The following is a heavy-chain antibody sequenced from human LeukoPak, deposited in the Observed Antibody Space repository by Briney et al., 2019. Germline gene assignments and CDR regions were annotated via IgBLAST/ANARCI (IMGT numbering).Heavy chain of an antibody. D-gene: IGHD6-19*01. J-gene: IGHJ3*02. CDR1: GFTFNNYE. CDR2: ISRTTTTI. Sequence: GGSLRLSCAASGFTFNNYEMSWVRLAPGKGLEWISCISRTTTTIYYADSVRGRFTISRDNAKSSLYLQMNSLRAEDTAVYYCARAVGMYSSGWYYAFDIWGQGTMVTVSS. CDR3: ARAVGMYSSGWYYAFDI. V-gene: IGHV3-48*03.